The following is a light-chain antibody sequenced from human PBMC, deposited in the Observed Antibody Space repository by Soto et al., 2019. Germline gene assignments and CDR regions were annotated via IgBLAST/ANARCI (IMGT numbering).Light chain of an antibody. V-gene: IGLV6-57*04. CDR1: GGSIANNY. Sequence: NFMLTQPHSVSESPGKTVTISCTRSGGSIANNYVQWYQQRPGSAPTPVIFQDNERPSGVPDRFSGSIDSSSNSASLTISGLRTEDGADYYCHSYDSSAHWVFGGGTKVTVL. CDR2: QDN. J-gene: IGLJ3*02. CDR3: HSYDSSAHWV.